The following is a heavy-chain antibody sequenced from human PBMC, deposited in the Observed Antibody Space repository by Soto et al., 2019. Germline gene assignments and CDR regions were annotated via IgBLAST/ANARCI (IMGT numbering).Heavy chain of an antibody. J-gene: IGHJ4*02. CDR1: GYTFTSYG. CDR3: ARGPPITMIVVDPDY. V-gene: IGHV1-18*01. Sequence: VKVSCKASGYTFTSYGISWVRQAPGQGLEWMGWISAYNGNTNYAQKLQGRVTMTTDTSTSTAYMELRSLRSDDTAVYYCARGPPITMIVVDPDYWGQGTLVTVSS. D-gene: IGHD3-22*01. CDR2: ISAYNGNT.